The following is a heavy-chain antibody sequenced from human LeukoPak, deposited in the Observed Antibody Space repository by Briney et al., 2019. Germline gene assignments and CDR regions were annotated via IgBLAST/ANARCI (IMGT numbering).Heavy chain of an antibody. V-gene: IGHV1-8*03. CDR1: GYTFTSYD. D-gene: IGHD6-13*01. CDR3: ARAVDSSSFWFDP. CDR2: MNPNSGNT. J-gene: IGHJ5*02. Sequence: ASVKVSCNASGYTFTSYDINWVRQATGQGLEWMGWMNPNSGNTGYAQKFQGRVTITRNTSISTAYMELSSLRSEDTAVYYCARAVDSSSFWFDPWGQGTLVTVSS.